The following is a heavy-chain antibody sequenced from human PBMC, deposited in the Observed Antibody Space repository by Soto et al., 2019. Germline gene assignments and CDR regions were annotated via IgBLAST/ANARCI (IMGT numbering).Heavy chain of an antibody. J-gene: IGHJ6*02. CDR2: IDPSDSYT. D-gene: IGHD3-22*01. CDR1: GYSFTSYW. CDR3: ARHYDSSGEESNYYYYYGMDV. V-gene: IGHV5-10-1*01. Sequence: GESLKISCKGSGYSFTSYWISWVRQMPGKGLEWMGRIDPSDSYTNYSPSFQGHVTISADKSISTAYLQWSSLKASDTAMYYCARHYDSSGEESNYYYYYGMDVCGQGTTVTVSS.